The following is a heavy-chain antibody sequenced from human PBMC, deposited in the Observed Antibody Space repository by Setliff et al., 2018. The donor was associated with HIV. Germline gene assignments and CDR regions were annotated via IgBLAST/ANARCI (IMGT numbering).Heavy chain of an antibody. CDR1: GGSVTSGHYY. D-gene: IGHD6-19*01. Sequence: SETLSLTCTVSGGSVTSGHYYWGWIRQAPGKGLEWIGYILDGRVTFFNPSLRGRVTISVNASKNQVSLKLRSVTAADSAVYHCARPHSGRGGGAYFDPLGQGILVTVSS. J-gene: IGHJ5*02. CDR3: ARPHSGRGGGAYFDP. CDR2: ILDGRVT. V-gene: IGHV4-39*01.